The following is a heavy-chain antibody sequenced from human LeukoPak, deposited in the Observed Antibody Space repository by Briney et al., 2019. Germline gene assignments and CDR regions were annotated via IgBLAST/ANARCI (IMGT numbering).Heavy chain of an antibody. CDR3: ARVLYSSGWYGMVDY. D-gene: IGHD6-19*01. CDR1: GFTFSSYA. CDR2: ISYDGSNK. V-gene: IGHV3-30*04. Sequence: GGSLRLSCAASGFTFSSYAMHWVRQAPGKGLEWVAVISYDGSNKYYADSVKGRFTISRDNSKNTLYLQMNSLRAEDTAVYYCARVLYSSGWYGMVDYWGQGTLVTVSS. J-gene: IGHJ4*02.